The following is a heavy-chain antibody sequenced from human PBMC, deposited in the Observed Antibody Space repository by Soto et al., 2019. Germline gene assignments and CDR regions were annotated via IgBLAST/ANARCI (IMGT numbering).Heavy chain of an antibody. D-gene: IGHD3-10*01. CDR1: GDSISYYY. Sequence: SSETLSLTCTVSGDSISYYYWSWIRQPPGKGLEWIGYVHYSDFGDYNPSLKSRLTISMDTSKNQYSLNLRSVTAADTAVYFCARHRTYGAGSFSPYYFDSWSQGTLVTVSS. J-gene: IGHJ4*02. CDR3: ARHRTYGAGSFSPYYFDS. V-gene: IGHV4-59*08. CDR2: VHYSDFG.